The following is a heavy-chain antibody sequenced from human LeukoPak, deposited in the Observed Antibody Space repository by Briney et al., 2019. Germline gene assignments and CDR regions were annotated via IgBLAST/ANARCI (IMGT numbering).Heavy chain of an antibody. CDR3: ARSLTVPTAIIIYYFDY. CDR1: GFTFSSYG. J-gene: IGHJ4*02. Sequence: GGSLRLSCAASGFTFSSYGMHWVRQAPGKGLEWVAVISYDGSNKYYADSVKGRFTISRDNSKNTLYLQMNSLRAEDTAVYYCARSLTVPTAIIIYYFDYWGQGTLVTVSS. V-gene: IGHV3-30*03. D-gene: IGHD2-21*02. CDR2: ISYDGSNK.